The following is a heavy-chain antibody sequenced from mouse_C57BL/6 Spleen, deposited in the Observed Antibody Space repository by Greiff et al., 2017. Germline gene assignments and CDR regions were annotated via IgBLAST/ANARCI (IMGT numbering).Heavy chain of an antibody. J-gene: IGHJ4*01. CDR3: ARGDSTYAMDY. Sequence: VQLKESGGGLVKPGGSLKLSCAASGFTFSSYAMSWVRQTPEKRLEWVATISDGGSYTYYPDNVKGRFTISRDNAKNNLYLQMSHLKSEDTAMYYCARGDSTYAMDYWGQGTSVTVSS. D-gene: IGHD2-5*01. CDR1: GFTFSSYA. V-gene: IGHV5-4*01. CDR2: ISDGGSYT.